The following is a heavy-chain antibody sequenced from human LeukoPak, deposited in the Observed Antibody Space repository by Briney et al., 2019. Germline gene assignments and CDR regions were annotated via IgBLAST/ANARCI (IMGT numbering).Heavy chain of an antibody. CDR1: GFTFSSYW. J-gene: IGHJ6*03. CDR3: ARANYDILTGYRTYYYYYYMDV. Sequence: GGSLRLSCAASGFTFSSYWMSWVRQAPGEGLEWVANIKQDGSEKYYVDSMKGRFTISRDNAKNSLYLQMNSLRAEDTAVYYCARANYDILTGYRTYYYYYYMDVWGKGTTVTISS. D-gene: IGHD3-9*01. V-gene: IGHV3-7*01. CDR2: IKQDGSEK.